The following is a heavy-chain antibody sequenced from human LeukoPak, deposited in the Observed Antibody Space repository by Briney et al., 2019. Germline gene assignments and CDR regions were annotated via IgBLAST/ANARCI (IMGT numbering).Heavy chain of an antibody. Sequence: SETLSLTCTVSDGSISSYYWSWIRQPPGKGLDWIGYIYYTGSTNYNPSLKSRVTISVDTSKNQFSLMLSSVTAADTAVYYCARWNSVVPASRIYYFDYWGQGALVTVSS. CDR2: IYYTGST. V-gene: IGHV4-59*01. CDR3: ARWNSVVPASRIYYFDY. D-gene: IGHD2-2*01. J-gene: IGHJ4*02. CDR1: DGSISSYY.